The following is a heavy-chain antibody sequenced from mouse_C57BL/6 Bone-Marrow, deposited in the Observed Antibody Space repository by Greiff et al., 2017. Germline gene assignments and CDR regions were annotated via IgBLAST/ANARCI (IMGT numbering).Heavy chain of an antibody. V-gene: IGHV1-15*01. D-gene: IGHD1-1*01. J-gene: IGHJ3*01. CDR3: TRSYYLAWFAY. Sequence: VQLVESGAELVRPGASVTLSCKASGYTFTDYEMHWVKQTPVHGLEWIGAIDPETGGTAYNQKFKGKAILTADKSSSTAYMELRSLTSEDSAVYYCTRSYYLAWFAYWGQGTLVTVSA. CDR1: GYTFTDYE. CDR2: IDPETGGT.